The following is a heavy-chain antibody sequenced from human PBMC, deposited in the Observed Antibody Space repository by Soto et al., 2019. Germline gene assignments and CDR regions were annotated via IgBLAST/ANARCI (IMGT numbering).Heavy chain of an antibody. CDR1: GFTLNTYG. V-gene: IGHV3-30*02. CDR2: SWYDGTNK. D-gene: IGHD1-26*01. Sequence: GGSLRLSCAASGFTLNTYGMYWVRQAPGKGLEWVAVSWYDGTNKDYADSVKGRFTISRDSSTNTLFLQMNSLRAEDTAVYYCAKGRLAYSGSYSVDYWGQGTLVTVSS. J-gene: IGHJ4*02. CDR3: AKGRLAYSGSYSVDY.